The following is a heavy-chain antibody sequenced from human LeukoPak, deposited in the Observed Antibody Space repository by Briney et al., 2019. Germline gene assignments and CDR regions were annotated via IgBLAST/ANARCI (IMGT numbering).Heavy chain of an antibody. CDR3: ARAPPRVTAAGYDY. CDR2: ISANNGET. Sequence: ASVTVSCKTSGYTFTNYGITWVRQAPGQGLEWVVWISANNGETNYAQKVQGRVTVTTDTSTSTAYMELRSLRSDDTAVYYCARAPPRVTAAGYDYWGQGTLVTVSS. J-gene: IGHJ4*02. D-gene: IGHD6-13*01. V-gene: IGHV1-18*01. CDR1: GYTFTNYG.